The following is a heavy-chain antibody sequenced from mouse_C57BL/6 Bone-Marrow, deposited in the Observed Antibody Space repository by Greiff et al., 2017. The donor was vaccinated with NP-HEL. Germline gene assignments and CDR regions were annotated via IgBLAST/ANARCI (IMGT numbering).Heavy chain of an antibody. D-gene: IGHD2-2*01. CDR2: IRSKSNNYAT. Sequence: EADGGLVQPKGSLKLSCAASGFSFNTYAMNWVRQAPGKGLEWVARIRSKSNNYATYYADSVKDRFTISRDDSESMLYLQMNNLKTEDTAMYYCVRQGLRRKGYYAMDYWGQGTSVTVSS. CDR1: GFSFNTYA. J-gene: IGHJ4*01. V-gene: IGHV10-1*01. CDR3: VRQGLRRKGYYAMDY.